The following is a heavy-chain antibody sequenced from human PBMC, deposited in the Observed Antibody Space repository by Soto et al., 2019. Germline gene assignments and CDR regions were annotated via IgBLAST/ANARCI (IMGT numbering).Heavy chain of an antibody. V-gene: IGHV1-69*13. J-gene: IGHJ6*02. CDR2: IIPISGTA. CDR3: ARSQGSSTSLEIYYYYCYGMDV. CDR1: GGTFSSYA. Sequence: SVKVSCKASGGTFSSYAISWVRQAPGQGLEWMGGIIPISGTANYAQKFRGRVTITADESTSTAYMELSSLRSEDTAVYYCARSQGSSTSLEIYYYYCYGMDVWGQGTTVTVSS. D-gene: IGHD2-2*01.